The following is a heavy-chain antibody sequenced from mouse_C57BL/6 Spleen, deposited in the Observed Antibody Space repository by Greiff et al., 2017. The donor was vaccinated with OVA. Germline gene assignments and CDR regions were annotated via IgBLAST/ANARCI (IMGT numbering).Heavy chain of an antibody. CDR1: GFTFSDYG. J-gene: IGHJ2*01. V-gene: IGHV5-17*01. D-gene: IGHD2-3*01. Sequence: EVKLMESGGGLVKPGGSLKLSCAASGFTFSDYGMHWVRQAPEKGLEWVAYIRSGSSTIYYADTVKGRFTISRDNAKNTLFLQMTSLRSEDTAVYYCAGGGYYPYYFDYWGQGTTLTVSS. CDR3: AGGGYYPYYFDY. CDR2: IRSGSSTI.